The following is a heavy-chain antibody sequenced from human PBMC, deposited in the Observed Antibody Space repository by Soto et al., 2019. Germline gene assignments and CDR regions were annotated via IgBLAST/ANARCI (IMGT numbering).Heavy chain of an antibody. CDR2: ISYDGSNK. J-gene: IGHJ4*02. D-gene: IGHD6-13*01. CDR1: GFTFSSYA. Sequence: GGSLRLSCAASGFTFSSYAMHWVRQAPGKGLEWVAVISYDGSNKYYADSVKGRFTISRDNSKNTLYLQMNSLRAEDTAVYYCAGSIAAAGVYDYWGQGTLVTVSS. CDR3: AGSIAAAGVYDY. V-gene: IGHV3-30-3*01.